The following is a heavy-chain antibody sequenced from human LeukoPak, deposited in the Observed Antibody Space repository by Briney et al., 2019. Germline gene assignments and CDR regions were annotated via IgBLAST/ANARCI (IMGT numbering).Heavy chain of an antibody. CDR2: IIPIFGTA. V-gene: IGHV1-69*13. J-gene: IGHJ4*02. D-gene: IGHD3-10*01. CDR1: GGTFSSYA. Sequence: SVKVSCKASGGTFSSYAISWVRQAPGQGLEWMGGIIPIFGTANYAQKFQGRVTITADESTSTAYVELSSLRSEDTAVYYCARDSGYGSGSVDYWGQGTLVTVSS. CDR3: ARDSGYGSGSVDY.